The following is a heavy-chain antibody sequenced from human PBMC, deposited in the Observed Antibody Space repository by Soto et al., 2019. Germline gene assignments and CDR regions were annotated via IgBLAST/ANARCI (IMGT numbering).Heavy chain of an antibody. J-gene: IGHJ6*02. Sequence: GESLKISCKGSGYSFTGYWIGWVRQMPGKGLESMGIIYPGDSDTRYSPSFQGQVTISADKSISTAYLQWSSLKASDTAMYYCARPTNRSKTYYGLDVWGQGTTVTVSS. D-gene: IGHD2-8*01. CDR1: GYSFTGYW. CDR2: IYPGDSDT. CDR3: ARPTNRSKTYYGLDV. V-gene: IGHV5-51*01.